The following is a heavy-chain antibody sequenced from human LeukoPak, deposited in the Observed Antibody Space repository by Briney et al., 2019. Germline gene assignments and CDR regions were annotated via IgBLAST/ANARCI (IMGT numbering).Heavy chain of an antibody. Sequence: PSETLSLTCTVSGGSISSGGYFWSWIRQHPGKGLKWIGYIYYSGSAYYNPSLKGRVTISVDTSKNQFSLRLSSVTAADTAIYYCASVSYDTSLQHWGQGTLVTVSS. CDR1: GGSISSGGYF. D-gene: IGHD3-22*01. J-gene: IGHJ1*01. CDR2: IYYSGSA. CDR3: ASVSYDTSLQH. V-gene: IGHV4-31*03.